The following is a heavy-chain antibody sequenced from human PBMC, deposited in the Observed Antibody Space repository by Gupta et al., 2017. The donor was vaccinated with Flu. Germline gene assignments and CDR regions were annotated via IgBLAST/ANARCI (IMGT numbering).Heavy chain of an antibody. CDR2: FDPEDGET. CDR3: ARGAQQESCGVVIEWFDP. D-gene: IGHD3-3*01. Sequence: QVQLVQSGAEVKKPGASVKISCKVSGYTLTELSMHWVRQAPGKGLEWMGGFDPEDGETMYAKKFQGRVTMTEDTSTDTAYREVSSLRTEETAVYDCARGAQQESCGVVIEWFDPGGQGTLVTVYS. V-gene: IGHV1-24*01. CDR1: GYTLTELS. J-gene: IGHJ5*02.